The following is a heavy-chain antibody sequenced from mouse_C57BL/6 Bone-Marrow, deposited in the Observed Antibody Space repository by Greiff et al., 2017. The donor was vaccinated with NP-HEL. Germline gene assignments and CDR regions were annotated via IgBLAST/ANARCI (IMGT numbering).Heavy chain of an antibody. Sequence: QVQLQQSGPELVKPGASVKISCKASGYSFTSYYIHWVKQRPGQGLEWIGWIYPGSGNTKYNEKFKGKATLTADTSSSTAYMQLSSLTSEDSAVYYCARDYSSAFAYWGQGTLVTVSA. CDR3: ARDYSSAFAY. CDR1: GYSFTSYY. D-gene: IGHD2-5*01. CDR2: IYPGSGNT. J-gene: IGHJ3*01. V-gene: IGHV1-66*01.